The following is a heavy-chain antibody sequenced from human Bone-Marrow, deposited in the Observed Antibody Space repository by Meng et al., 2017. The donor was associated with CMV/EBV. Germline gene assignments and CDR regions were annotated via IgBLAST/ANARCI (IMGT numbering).Heavy chain of an antibody. J-gene: IGHJ4*02. Sequence: GGSLRLSCAASGFTFSSYAMSWVRQAPGKGLEWVSVIYSGGSSTYYVDSVKGRFTISRDNSKNTLYLQMNSLRAEDTAVYYCAKRRGALGGVVDYWGQGTLVTVSS. CDR2: IYSGGSST. V-gene: IGHV3-23*03. CDR1: GFTFSSYA. D-gene: IGHD3-10*01. CDR3: AKRRGALGGVVDY.